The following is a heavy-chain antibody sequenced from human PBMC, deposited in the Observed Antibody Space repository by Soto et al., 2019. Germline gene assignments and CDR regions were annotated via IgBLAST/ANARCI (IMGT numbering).Heavy chain of an antibody. CDR3: ARHLTYCSAGSCYSDFPYYGMDV. D-gene: IGHD2-15*01. CDR2: IFYSGST. V-gene: IGHV4-39*01. J-gene: IGHJ6*02. Sequence: PSETLSLTCTVSGCSISSSSYYWGWIRQPPGKGLEWIGSIFYSGSTYYNPSLKSRVTISVDTSKNQFSLKLSSVTAADTAVYYCARHLTYCSAGSCYSDFPYYGMDVWGQGTTVTVS. CDR1: GCSISSSSYY.